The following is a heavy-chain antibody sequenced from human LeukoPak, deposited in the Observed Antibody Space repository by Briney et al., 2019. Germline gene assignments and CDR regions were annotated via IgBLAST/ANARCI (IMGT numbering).Heavy chain of an antibody. D-gene: IGHD3-10*01. V-gene: IGHV4-31*03. CDR1: GGSISSGGYY. Sequence: SETLSLTCTVSGGSISSGGYYWSWIRQHPGKGLEWIGYIYYSGSTYYNPSLKSRVTISVDTSKNQFSLKLSSVTAADTAVYYCARGRISNDYYGSGAVTDYWGQGTLVTVSS. J-gene: IGHJ4*02. CDR3: ARGRISNDYYGSGAVTDY. CDR2: IYYSGST.